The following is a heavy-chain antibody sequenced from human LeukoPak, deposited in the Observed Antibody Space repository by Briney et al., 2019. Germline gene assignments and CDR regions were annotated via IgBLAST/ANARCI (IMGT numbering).Heavy chain of an antibody. D-gene: IGHD1-20*01. CDR3: AREDISGIY. J-gene: IGHJ4*02. CDR1: GGSISTYY. Sequence: PSETLSLTCTVSGGSISTYYWTWIRQPAGKGLEWIGRTSTSGSTNDSPSLKSRITMSLDMSKNQFSLKLTSVTAADTAVYYCAREDISGIYWGQGTLVTVSS. CDR2: TSTSGST. V-gene: IGHV4-4*07.